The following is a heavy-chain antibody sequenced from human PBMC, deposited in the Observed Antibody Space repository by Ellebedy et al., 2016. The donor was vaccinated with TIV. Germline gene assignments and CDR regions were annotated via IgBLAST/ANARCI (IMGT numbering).Heavy chain of an antibody. V-gene: IGHV3-30*02. Sequence: DSVKGRFTISRDNSRNTLYLQMNSLRAEDTAVYYCAKDLSHIVGATPHYFDYWGQGTLVTVSS. D-gene: IGHD1-26*01. CDR3: AKDLSHIVGATPHYFDY. J-gene: IGHJ4*02.